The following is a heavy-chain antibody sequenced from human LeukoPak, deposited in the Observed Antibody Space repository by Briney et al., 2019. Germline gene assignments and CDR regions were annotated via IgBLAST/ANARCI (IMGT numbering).Heavy chain of an antibody. CDR1: GFTFSGYD. CDR3: ARETGDVLLGAFDI. V-gene: IGHV3-13*04. CDR2: IGTVGDT. Sequence: TGGSLRLSCAASGFTFSGYDFHCVRQATGRGLEWVSAIGTVGDTHYLDSVKGRFTISRENAKNSLYLQMNSLRAVDTAVYYCARETGDVLLGAFDIWGQGTMVTVSS. J-gene: IGHJ3*02. D-gene: IGHD3-10*01.